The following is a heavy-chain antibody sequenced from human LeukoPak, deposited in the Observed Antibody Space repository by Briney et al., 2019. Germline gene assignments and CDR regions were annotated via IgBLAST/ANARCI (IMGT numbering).Heavy chain of an antibody. V-gene: IGHV4-34*01. CDR2: INHSGSTS. J-gene: IGHJ4*02. CDR1: GESFSGYF. Sequence: SETLSLTCAVYGESFSGYFWNWIRQPPGKGLEWIGEINHSGSTSNYNPSLKSRVTISVDTSKNQFSLKLSSVTAADTAVYYCARARLRYFDWLFLNWGQGTLVTVSS. CDR3: ARARLRYFDWLFLN. D-gene: IGHD3-9*01.